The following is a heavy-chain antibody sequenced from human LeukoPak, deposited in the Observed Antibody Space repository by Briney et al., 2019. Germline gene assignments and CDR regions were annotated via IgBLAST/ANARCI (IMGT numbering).Heavy chain of an antibody. Sequence: SGGSLRLSCAASGFTVSSNYMSWVRQAPGKGLEWVSVIYSGGSTYYADSVKGRFTISRDNSKNTLYLQMNSLRAEDTAVYYCARAHHQYYDFWSGLRGYWGQGTLVTVSS. CDR1: GFTVSSNY. J-gene: IGHJ4*02. CDR3: ARAHHQYYDFWSGLRGY. V-gene: IGHV3-53*05. D-gene: IGHD3-3*01. CDR2: IYSGGST.